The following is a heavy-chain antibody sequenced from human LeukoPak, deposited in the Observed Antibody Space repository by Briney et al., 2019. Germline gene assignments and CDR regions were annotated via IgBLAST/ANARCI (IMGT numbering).Heavy chain of an antibody. CDR2: IYYSGST. CDR1: GGSISSHY. CDR3: ARHGTNWNHGWFDP. Sequence: SETLSLTCTVSGGSISSHYWSWIRQPPGKGLEWIGYIYYSGSTNYNPSLKSRVTISVDTSKNQFSLKLSSVTAADTAVYYCARHGTNWNHGWFDPWGQGTLVTVSS. D-gene: IGHD1-1*01. J-gene: IGHJ5*02. V-gene: IGHV4-59*08.